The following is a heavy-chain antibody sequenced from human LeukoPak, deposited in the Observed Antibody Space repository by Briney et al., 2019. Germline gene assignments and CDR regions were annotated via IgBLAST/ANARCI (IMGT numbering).Heavy chain of an antibody. CDR2: IYYSGST. Sequence: SETLSLTCTVSGGSISSYYWGWIRQPPGRGLEWIGDIYYSGSTNYNPSLKSRVTISVDPSKHQFSLKLSSVTAADTAVYYCARVGDHHNGYYGMDVWGQGTTVTVSS. D-gene: IGHD1-1*01. V-gene: IGHV4-59*01. CDR3: ARVGDHHNGYYGMDV. J-gene: IGHJ6*02. CDR1: GGSISSYY.